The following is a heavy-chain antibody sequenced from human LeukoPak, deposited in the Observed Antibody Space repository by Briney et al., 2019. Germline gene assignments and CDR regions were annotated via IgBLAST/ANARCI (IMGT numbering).Heavy chain of an antibody. CDR3: ARGRRMVAATRYFDY. CDR1: GFTFGDYA. J-gene: IGHJ4*02. D-gene: IGHD2-15*01. CDR2: INHGGST. Sequence: GSLRLSCTASGFTFGDYAMSWFRQAPGKGLEWIGEINHGGSTNYNPSLKSRVTISVDTSKNQFSLKLSSVTAADTAVYYCARGRRMVAATRYFDYWGQGTLVTVSS. V-gene: IGHV4-34*01.